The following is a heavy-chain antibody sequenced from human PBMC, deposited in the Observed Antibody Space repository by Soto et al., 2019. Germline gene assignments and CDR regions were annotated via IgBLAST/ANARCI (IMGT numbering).Heavy chain of an antibody. V-gene: IGHV3-23*01. D-gene: IGHD5-18*01. Sequence: GGSLRLSCAASGFTFSSYAMSWVRQAPGKGLEWVSAISGSGGSTYYADSVKGRFPISRDNSKNTLYLQMNSLRAEDTAVYYCAKDNFEGFDTAMALYNYDYWGQGTLVTVSS. CDR3: AKDNFEGFDTAMALYNYDY. CDR2: ISGSGGST. CDR1: GFTFSSYA. J-gene: IGHJ4*02.